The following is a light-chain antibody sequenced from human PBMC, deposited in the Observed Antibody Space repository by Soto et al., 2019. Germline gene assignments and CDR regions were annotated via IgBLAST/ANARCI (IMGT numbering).Light chain of an antibody. CDR3: SSYTSSSTLYV. J-gene: IGLJ1*01. CDR2: DVS. Sequence: QSAVTQPASVSGSPGQSITISCTGTSTDVGGYNFVSWYQQHPGKAPKLMIYDVSSRPSGVSNRFSGSKSGNTASLTISGLQAEDEADYYCSSYTSSSTLYVFGTGTKLTVL. CDR1: STDVGGYNF. V-gene: IGLV2-14*01.